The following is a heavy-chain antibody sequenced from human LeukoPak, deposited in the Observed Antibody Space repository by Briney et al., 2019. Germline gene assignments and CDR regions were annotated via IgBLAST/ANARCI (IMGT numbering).Heavy chain of an antibody. J-gene: IGHJ6*02. CDR3: ARDIYDVLTGPYADYYYGMDV. CDR2: INTNTGDP. Sequence: GASVKVSCKASGYTFTSYAMNWVRQAPGQGLEWMGWINTNTGDPTYAQGFTGRFDFSLDTSVSTAYLQIYSLKAEDTAVYYCARDIYDVLTGPYADYYYGMDVWGQGTTVTVSS. CDR1: GYTFTSYA. D-gene: IGHD3-9*01. V-gene: IGHV7-4-1*01.